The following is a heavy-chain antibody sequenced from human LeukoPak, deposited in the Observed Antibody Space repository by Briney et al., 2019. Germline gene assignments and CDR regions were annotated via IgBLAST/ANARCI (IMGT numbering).Heavy chain of an antibody. V-gene: IGHV1-8*01. D-gene: IGHD6-19*01. J-gene: IGHJ4*02. CDR1: GYTFTSYD. CDR3: ARVPPHSSGWYGVPYYFDY. CDR2: MNPNSGNT. Sequence: GASVKVSCKASGYTFTSYDINWVRQATGQGLEWMGWMNPNSGNTGYAQKFQGRVTMTRNTSISTAYMELSSLRSEDTAVYYCARVPPHSSGWYGVPYYFDYWGQGTLVTVSS.